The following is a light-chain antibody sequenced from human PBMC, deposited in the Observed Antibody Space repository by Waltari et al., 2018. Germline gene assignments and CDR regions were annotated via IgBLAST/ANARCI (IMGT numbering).Light chain of an antibody. V-gene: IGLV2-11*01. J-gene: IGLJ2*01. Sequence: QSALTQPRSVSGSPGPSVTLSCTGTSRDFGGSKSVSWYQQHPAKAPNLVIYDVDKRPSGVPDRFSGSKAGNTASLTISGLQTDDEADYYCCSYAGRYTSVFGGGTRVTVL. CDR1: SRDFGGSKS. CDR2: DVD. CDR3: CSYAGRYTSV.